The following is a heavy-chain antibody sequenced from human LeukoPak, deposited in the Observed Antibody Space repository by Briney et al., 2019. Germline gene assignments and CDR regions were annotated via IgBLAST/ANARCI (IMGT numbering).Heavy chain of an antibody. CDR1: GFTFSDYY. Sequence: GGSLRLSCAASGFTFSDYYMSWFRQAPGKGLEWISHISSSSYTNYAGSVKGRFTISRDNAKNSLFLQMNSLRAEDTAVYYCARANYYDISGYDYWGQGTLVTVSS. J-gene: IGHJ4*02. V-gene: IGHV3-11*06. D-gene: IGHD3-22*01. CDR3: ARANYYDISGYDY. CDR2: ISSSSYT.